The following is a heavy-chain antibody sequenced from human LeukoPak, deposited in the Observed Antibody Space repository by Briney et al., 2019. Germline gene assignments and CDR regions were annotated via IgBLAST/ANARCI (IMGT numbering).Heavy chain of an antibody. J-gene: IGHJ4*02. D-gene: IGHD3-3*01. CDR1: GGTFSSYA. Sequence: SVKVSCKASGGTFSSYAISWVRQAPGQGLEWMGGIIPIFGTANYAQKFQGRVTITTDESTSTAYMELSSLRSEDTAVYYCARDRYYDFWSGYLDYWGQGTLVTVSS. CDR2: IIPIFGTA. CDR3: ARDRYYDFWSGYLDY. V-gene: IGHV1-69*05.